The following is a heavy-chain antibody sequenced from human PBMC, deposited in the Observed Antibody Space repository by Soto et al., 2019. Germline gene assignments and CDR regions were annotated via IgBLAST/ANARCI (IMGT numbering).Heavy chain of an antibody. CDR1: GFTFSAYG. CDR3: AKAPNGDYVGAFDG. D-gene: IGHD4-17*01. V-gene: IGHV3-23*01. Sequence: EVQMLESGGGLVQPGGSLRLSCAASGFTFSAYGLTWVRQAPGRGLEWVSSISAGATYYADSVKGRFTISRDNSEDTLFLQMNSLRAEDTARYYCAKAPNGDYVGAFDGWGQGILVTVSS. J-gene: IGHJ4*02. CDR2: SISAGAT.